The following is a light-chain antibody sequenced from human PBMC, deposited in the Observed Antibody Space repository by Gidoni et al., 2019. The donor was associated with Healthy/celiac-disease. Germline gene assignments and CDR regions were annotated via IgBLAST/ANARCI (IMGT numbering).Light chain of an antibody. V-gene: IGKV1-39*01. CDR2: AAS. J-gene: IGKJ1*01. CDR1: QSISSY. Sequence: DLQMTQSPSSLSASVGDRFTITCRASQSISSYLTGYQQKPGKAPKLLIYAASSLQGGVPSRFRGSGAGTDFTLTIISLQPEDFATYYCQQSYSTLTWTFGQGTKVEIK. CDR3: QQSYSTLTWT.